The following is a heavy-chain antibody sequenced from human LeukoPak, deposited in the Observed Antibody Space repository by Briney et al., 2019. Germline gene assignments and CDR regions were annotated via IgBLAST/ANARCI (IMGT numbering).Heavy chain of an antibody. CDR1: GFTFSSYG. V-gene: IGHV3-30*18. D-gene: IGHD2-15*01. Sequence: PGGSLRLSCAASGFTFSSYGMHWVRQAPGKGLEWVAVISYDGNNKYYADSVKGRFTISRDNSKNTLYLQMNSLRAEDTAVYYCAKDRGPFDHWGQGTLVTVSS. J-gene: IGHJ4*02. CDR2: ISYDGNNK. CDR3: AKDRGPFDH.